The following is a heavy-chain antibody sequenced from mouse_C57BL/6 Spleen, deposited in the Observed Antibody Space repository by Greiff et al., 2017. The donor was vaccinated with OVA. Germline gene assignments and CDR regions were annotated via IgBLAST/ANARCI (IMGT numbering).Heavy chain of an antibody. CDR2: IYPGSGST. CDR3: ARRGDYEDYAMDY. CDR1: GYTFTSYW. V-gene: IGHV1-55*01. J-gene: IGHJ4*01. D-gene: IGHD2-4*01. Sequence: QVQLQQPGAELVKPGASVKMSCKASGYTFTSYWITWVKQRPGQGLEWIGDIYPGSGSTNYNEKFKSKATLTVDTSSSTAYMRLSSLTSEDSAVYYCARRGDYEDYAMDYWGQGTSVTVSS.